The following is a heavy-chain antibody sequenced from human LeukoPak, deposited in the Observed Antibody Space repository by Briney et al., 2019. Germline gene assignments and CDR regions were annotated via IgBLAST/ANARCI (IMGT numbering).Heavy chain of an antibody. CDR1: GSSFANYW. J-gene: IGHJ4*02. D-gene: IGHD1-26*01. CDR2: IYPADSDT. V-gene: IGHV5-51*01. Sequence: GASLKISCKVSGSSFANYWIGWVRQMPGKGLEWMGLIYPADSDTRYSPSFQGQVTISADKSISTAYLLWSNLKASDTAMYFCARHEVGATDFWGQGTLVTVSS. CDR3: ARHEVGATDF.